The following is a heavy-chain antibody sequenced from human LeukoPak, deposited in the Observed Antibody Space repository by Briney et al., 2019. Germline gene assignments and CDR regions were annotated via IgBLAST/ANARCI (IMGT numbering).Heavy chain of an antibody. CDR3: ARGKYYYDSSGYYY. CDR1: GFTFSSYA. J-gene: IGHJ4*02. V-gene: IGHV3-23*01. Sequence: GGSLRLSCAASGFTFSSYAMSWVRQAPGKGLEWVSAISGSGGGTYYADSVKGRFTISRDNSKNTLYLQMNSLRAEDTAVYYCARGKYYYDSSGYYYWGQGTLVTVSS. D-gene: IGHD3-22*01. CDR2: ISGSGGGT.